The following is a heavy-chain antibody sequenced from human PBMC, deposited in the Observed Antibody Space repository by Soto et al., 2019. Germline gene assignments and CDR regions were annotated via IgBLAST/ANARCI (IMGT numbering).Heavy chain of an antibody. CDR1: GGCLGSQA. CDR2: FIAMLGTP. CDR3: ARGALPNFDN. Sequence: PVKLTSKASGGCLGSQALASLRQAPGQGLEWMGGFIAMLGTPTYAKKVQGRATITADESLTSSYLELRSLRSEDTGVYFCARGALPNFDNWGQGTVVTV. J-gene: IGHJ4*02. V-gene: IGHV1-69*13.